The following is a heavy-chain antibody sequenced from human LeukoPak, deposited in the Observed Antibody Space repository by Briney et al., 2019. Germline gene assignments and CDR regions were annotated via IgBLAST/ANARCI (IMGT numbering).Heavy chain of an antibody. CDR3: ARGSPRVVTAIYDY. J-gene: IGHJ4*02. D-gene: IGHD2-21*02. CDR1: GFTFSSYA. Sequence: TGGSLRLSCAASGFTFSSYAMHRVRQAPGKGLEWVAVISYDGSNKYYADSVKGRFTISRDNSKNTLYLQMNSLRAEDTAVYYCARGSPRVVTAIYDYWGQGTLVTVSS. V-gene: IGHV3-30*04. CDR2: ISYDGSNK.